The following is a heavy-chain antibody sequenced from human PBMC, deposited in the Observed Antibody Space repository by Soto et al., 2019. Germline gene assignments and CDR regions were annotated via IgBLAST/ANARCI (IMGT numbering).Heavy chain of an antibody. V-gene: IGHV4-30-4*01. CDR3: ARIATATPPYYFDY. Sequence: PSETLSLTCTVSGGSISSGAYYWSWIRQPPGKGLEWIGYIYYSGSTYYNPSLKSRVTISVDTSKNQFSLKLSSVTAADTAVYYCARIATATPPYYFDYWGHGTLVTVSS. CDR2: IYYSGST. CDR1: GGSISSGAYY. J-gene: IGHJ4*01.